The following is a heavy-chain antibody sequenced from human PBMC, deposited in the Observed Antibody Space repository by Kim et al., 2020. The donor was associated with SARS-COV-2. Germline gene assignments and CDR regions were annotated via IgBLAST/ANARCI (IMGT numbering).Heavy chain of an antibody. CDR3: ASSSGRGAFDI. V-gene: IGHV3-66*02. CDR2: T. Sequence: TYYAHSVKGRLTISRVNSKDKLYLQMNSLRAEDTAVYYWASSSGRGAFDIWGQGTMVTVSS. D-gene: IGHD3-10*01. J-gene: IGHJ3*02.